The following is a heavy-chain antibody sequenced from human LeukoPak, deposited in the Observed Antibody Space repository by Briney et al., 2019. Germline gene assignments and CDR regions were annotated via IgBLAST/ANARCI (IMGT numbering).Heavy chain of an antibody. CDR3: ARAGNNWSFDY. D-gene: IGHD1-1*01. CDR1: GDSVSIYY. CDR2: IYYRGNT. V-gene: IGHV4-59*02. J-gene: IGHJ4*02. Sequence: SETLSLTCTVSGDSVSIYYWSWIRQPPGEGLEWIGYIYYRGNTNYNPSLKSRVTMAVDTSKNQFSLKVSSVTAADTAVYYCARAGNNWSFDYWGQGTLVTVSS.